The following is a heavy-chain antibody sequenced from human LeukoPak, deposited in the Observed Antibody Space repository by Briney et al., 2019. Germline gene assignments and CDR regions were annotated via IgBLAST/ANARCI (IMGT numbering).Heavy chain of an antibody. CDR1: GGSINSGDYY. D-gene: IGHD3-16*02. CDR2: IYYSGST. V-gene: IGHV4-30-4*08. J-gene: IGHJ4*02. Sequence: SETLSLTCTVSGGSINSGDYYWSWIRQPPGKGLEWIGYIYYSGSTYYNPSLKSRVTISVDTSKNQFSLKLSSVTAADTAVYYCASRYYDYVWGSYRSPFDYWGQGTLVTVSS. CDR3: ASRYYDYVWGSYRSPFDY.